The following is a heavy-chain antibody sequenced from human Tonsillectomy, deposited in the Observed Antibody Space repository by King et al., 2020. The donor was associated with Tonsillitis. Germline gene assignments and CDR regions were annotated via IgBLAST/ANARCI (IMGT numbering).Heavy chain of an antibody. V-gene: IGHV3-30*04. Sequence: VQLVESGGGVVQPGRSLRLSCAASGFTFSSYDMHWVRQAPGKGLEWVAVISYDGRNKYYADSVKGRFTISRDNSKNTLYLQMNSLRAEDTAVYYCAREWGWGYYYGSGISAIDYWGQGTLVTVSS. CDR3: AREWGWGYYYGSGISAIDY. D-gene: IGHD3-10*01. CDR1: GFTFSSYD. CDR2: ISYDGRNK. J-gene: IGHJ4*02.